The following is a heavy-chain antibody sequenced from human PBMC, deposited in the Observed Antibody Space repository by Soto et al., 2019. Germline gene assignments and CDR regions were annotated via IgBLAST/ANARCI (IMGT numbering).Heavy chain of an antibody. Sequence: QVHLVRSGAELKKPGASVKVSCKGSGYAFTTYGITWVRQAPGQGLEWMGWISAHNGNTNYAQKLQGRVTVTRDTSTSTAYMELRSLRSDGTAVYYCARGRYGDYWGQGALVTVSS. CDR3: ARGRYGDY. CDR2: ISAHNGNT. V-gene: IGHV1-18*01. CDR1: GYAFTTYG. D-gene: IGHD1-1*01. J-gene: IGHJ4*02.